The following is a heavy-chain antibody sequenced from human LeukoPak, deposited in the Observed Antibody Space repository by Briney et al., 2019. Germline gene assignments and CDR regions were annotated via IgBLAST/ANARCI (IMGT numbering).Heavy chain of an antibody. CDR3: ARVHYYDSSGFDY. J-gene: IGHJ4*02. Sequence: SETLSLTCTVSGGSISNSDYSWGWIRQPPGKGLEWIGYIYYSGSTNYNPSLKSRVTISVDTSKNQFSLKLSSVTAADTAVYYCARVHYYDSSGFDYWGQGTLVTVSS. CDR2: IYYSGST. V-gene: IGHV4-61*08. CDR1: GGSISNSDYS. D-gene: IGHD3-22*01.